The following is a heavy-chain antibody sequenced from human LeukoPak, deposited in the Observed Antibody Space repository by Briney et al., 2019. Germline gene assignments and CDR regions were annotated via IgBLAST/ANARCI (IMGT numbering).Heavy chain of an antibody. J-gene: IGHJ2*01. V-gene: IGHV3-53*01. CDR1: GVTVSNNY. CDR3: ARVLRVGWYFDL. CDR2: IYSGGST. Sequence: GGSLRLSCAASGVTVSNNYLTWVRQAPGEGLEWVSVIYSGGSTYYADSVKGRFTISRDSSKNTMYLQMNSLRAEDTAVYYCARVLRVGWYFDLWGRGTLVTVSS.